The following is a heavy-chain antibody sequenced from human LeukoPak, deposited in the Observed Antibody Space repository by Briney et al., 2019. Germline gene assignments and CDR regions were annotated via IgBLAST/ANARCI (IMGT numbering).Heavy chain of an antibody. CDR3: ARASEWLVRFDS. Sequence: ASVKVSCKASGGTFSSYAISWVRQAPGQGLEWMGILNPSSGSTTYAQKFQGRVTMTRDTSTSTVSMELSSLRSEDTAVYYCARASEWLVRFDSWGQGTLVTVFS. J-gene: IGHJ4*02. V-gene: IGHV1-46*01. D-gene: IGHD6-19*01. CDR2: LNPSSGST. CDR1: GGTFSSYA.